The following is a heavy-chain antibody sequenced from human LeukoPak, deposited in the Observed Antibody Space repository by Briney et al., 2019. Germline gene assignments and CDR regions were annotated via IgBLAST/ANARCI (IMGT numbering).Heavy chain of an antibody. D-gene: IGHD3-22*01. Sequence: ASVKDSCKASGYTFTSYGISWVRQAPGQGLEWMGWISAYNGNTNYAQKLQGRVTMTTDTSTSTAYMELRSLRSDDTAVYYCARDTPAYYYDSSGSYSYYYYGMDVWGQGTTVTVSS. V-gene: IGHV1-18*01. CDR1: GYTFTSYG. J-gene: IGHJ6*02. CDR3: ARDTPAYYYDSSGSYSYYYYGMDV. CDR2: ISAYNGNT.